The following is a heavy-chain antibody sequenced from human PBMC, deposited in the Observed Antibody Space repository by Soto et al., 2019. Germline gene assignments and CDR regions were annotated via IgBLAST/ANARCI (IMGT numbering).Heavy chain of an antibody. Sequence: ASLKVSCQASGYTFTRYGIHFVRQAPGQRLEWMGWINAANGDTKYSPKFQGRVTITRDTSASTAYMELSSLRSEDTAVYYCVRRHVSATGIDWFDPWGQGTMVNV. CDR3: VRRHVSATGIDWFDP. CDR1: GYTFTRYG. CDR2: INAANGDT. D-gene: IGHD6-13*01. V-gene: IGHV1-3*01. J-gene: IGHJ5*02.